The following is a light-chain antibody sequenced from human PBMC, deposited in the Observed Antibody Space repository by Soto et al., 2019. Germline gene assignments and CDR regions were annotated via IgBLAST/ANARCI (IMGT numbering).Light chain of an antibody. CDR1: QSVSSSY. Sequence: EIVLTQSPGTLSLSPGERGTLSCRASQSVSSSYLAWYQQKPGQAPRLLIYSASSRATGIPDRFSGSGSGTDFTLTISRLEPEDFAVYYCQQYVSSPWTFVQGTKVEIK. J-gene: IGKJ1*01. V-gene: IGKV3-20*01. CDR3: QQYVSSPWT. CDR2: SAS.